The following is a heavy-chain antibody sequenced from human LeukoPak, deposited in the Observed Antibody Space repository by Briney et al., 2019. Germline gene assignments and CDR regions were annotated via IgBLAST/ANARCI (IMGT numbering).Heavy chain of an antibody. CDR1: GGSISSYY. Sequence: SETLSLTCTVSGGSISSYYWSWIRQPPGKGLEWIGYIYYSGSTNYNPSLKSRVTISVDTSKNQFSLKLSSVTAADTAVYYCASLPRVVPAAMGYYGMDVWGQGTTVTVSS. CDR3: ASLPRVVPAAMGYYGMDV. D-gene: IGHD2-2*01. V-gene: IGHV4-59*08. CDR2: IYYSGST. J-gene: IGHJ6*02.